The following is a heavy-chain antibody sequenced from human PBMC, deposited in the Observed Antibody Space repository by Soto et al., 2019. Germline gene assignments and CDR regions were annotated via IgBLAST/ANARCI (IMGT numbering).Heavy chain of an antibody. J-gene: IGHJ6*02. D-gene: IGHD6-13*01. CDR2: IYYSGST. CDR3: AGPGIAAAGMEDYYYDMDV. Sequence: SETLSLSCTVSGGSISSSSYYWGWIRQPPGKGLEWIGSIYYSGSTYYNPSLKSRVTISVDTSKNQFSLKLSSVTAADTAVYYCAGPGIAAAGMEDYYYDMDVWGQGTTVTVSS. V-gene: IGHV4-39*01. CDR1: GGSISSSSYY.